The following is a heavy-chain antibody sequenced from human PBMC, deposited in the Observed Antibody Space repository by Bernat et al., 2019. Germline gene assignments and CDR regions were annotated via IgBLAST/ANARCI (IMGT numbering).Heavy chain of an antibody. V-gene: IGHV3-48*02. D-gene: IGHD7-27*01. Sequence: EVQLLESGGGLVQPGGSLRLSCAAWVFTFSSYAMCGVRQAPGKGLEWVSYVSASGSPIYYADSVKGRFTISRDNAKNSLYLQMNSLRDGDTAVYYCVRDLAWAFDYWGQGTLVTVSS. CDR3: VRDLAWAFDY. J-gene: IGHJ4*02. CDR1: VFTFSSYA. CDR2: VSASGSPI.